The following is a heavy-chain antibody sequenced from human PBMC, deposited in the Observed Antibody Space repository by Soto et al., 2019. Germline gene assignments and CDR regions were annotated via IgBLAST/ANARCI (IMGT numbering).Heavy chain of an antibody. CDR3: ARETIAVAGTFEY. V-gene: IGHV4-59*01. CDR2: IHYSGST. D-gene: IGHD6-19*01. J-gene: IGHJ4*02. Sequence: QVQLQESGPGLVKPSETLSLTCTVSGGSINSYYWSWIRQPPGKGLEWIGYIHYSGSTDHNPSLKSRVTMSIDTSKNQFSLKLSSMTVADTAVYYCARETIAVAGTFEYWCQGTLVTVSS. CDR1: GGSINSYY.